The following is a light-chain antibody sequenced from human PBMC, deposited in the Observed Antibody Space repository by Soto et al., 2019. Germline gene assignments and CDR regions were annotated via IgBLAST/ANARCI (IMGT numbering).Light chain of an antibody. Sequence: DIQMTQSPSTLSASVGDKVTITCRASQSISSWLAWYQQKPGKAPNLLIYKASKLESGVPSRFSGSGFGTEFSLTISSLQTDDFATYYCQQYKTYSYFCGVTTVDIK. CDR3: QQYKTYSY. CDR1: QSISSW. CDR2: KAS. V-gene: IGKV1-5*03. J-gene: IGKJ4*01.